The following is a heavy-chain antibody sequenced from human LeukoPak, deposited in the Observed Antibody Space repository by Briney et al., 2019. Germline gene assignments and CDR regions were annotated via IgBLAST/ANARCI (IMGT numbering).Heavy chain of an antibody. CDR1: GGSMSPYH. CDR2: IYYSGST. J-gene: IGHJ5*02. CDR3: ARDLVVRGVHSGSWFDP. V-gene: IGHV4-59*12. Sequence: SETLSLTCTVSGGSMSPYHWGWIRQPPGKGLEWIGYIYYSGSTYYNPSLKSRVTISVDTSKNQFSLKLSSVTAADTAVYYCARDLVVRGVHSGSWFDPWGQGTLVTVSS. D-gene: IGHD3-10*01.